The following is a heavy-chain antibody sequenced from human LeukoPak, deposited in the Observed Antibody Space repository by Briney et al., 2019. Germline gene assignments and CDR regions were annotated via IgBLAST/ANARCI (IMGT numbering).Heavy chain of an antibody. CDR3: AKGFLATVPT. Sequence: GGSLRLSCAASGFTLSNYDSSWVLQAPGKGLEWVSGISRSDDTTYYAHSVRGRFTVSRDNSKNTLNLQRNGLRAEETAVYYCAKGFLATVPTWGQGTLVTVSS. J-gene: IGHJ5*02. D-gene: IGHD4-17*01. CDR2: ISRSDDTT. CDR1: GFTLSNYD. V-gene: IGHV3-23*01.